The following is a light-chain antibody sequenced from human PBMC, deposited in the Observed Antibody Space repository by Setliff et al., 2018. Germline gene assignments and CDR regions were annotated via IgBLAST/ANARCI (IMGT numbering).Light chain of an antibody. J-gene: IGLJ1*01. CDR2: DVS. V-gene: IGLV2-14*01. Sequence: QSALAQPASVSGSPGQSITISCTGTSGDVGGYDYVSWYRQHPGKAPKLMIYDVSNRPSGVSNRFSGSKSGNTASLTISGLQAEDEADYYCGSYTSINTLLYIFGTGTKVTVL. CDR1: SGDVGGYDY. CDR3: GSYTSINTLLYI.